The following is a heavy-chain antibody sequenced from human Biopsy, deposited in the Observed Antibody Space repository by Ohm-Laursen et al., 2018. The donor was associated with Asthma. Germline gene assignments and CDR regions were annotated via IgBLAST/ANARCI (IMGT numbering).Heavy chain of an antibody. CDR2: IYYSGET. CDR3: ARNLPGYTYGPFED. J-gene: IGHJ4*02. V-gene: IGHV4-31*01. CDR1: GASITTSPSY. Sequence: TLSLTCTVSGASITTSPSYWSWLRLLPGKGLEWIGCIYYSGETFFNPSLKNPLFMSLDSSKNQFSLKMTSVTVPDTAVYFCARNLPGYTYGPFEDWGQGTLVTVSS. D-gene: IGHD5-18*01.